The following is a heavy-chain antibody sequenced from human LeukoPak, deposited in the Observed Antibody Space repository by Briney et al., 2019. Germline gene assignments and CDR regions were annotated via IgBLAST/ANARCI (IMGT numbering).Heavy chain of an antibody. CDR2: IYSGGST. V-gene: IGHV3-66*01. CDR1: GFTVSSNY. D-gene: IGHD4-17*01. Sequence: GGSLRLSYAASGFTVSSNYMSWVRQAPGKGLEWVSVIYSGGSTYYADSVKGRFTISRDNSKNTLYLQMNSLRAEDTAVYYCARDYADYVGYFFFDYWGQGTLVTVSS. CDR3: ARDYADYVGYFFFDY. J-gene: IGHJ4*02.